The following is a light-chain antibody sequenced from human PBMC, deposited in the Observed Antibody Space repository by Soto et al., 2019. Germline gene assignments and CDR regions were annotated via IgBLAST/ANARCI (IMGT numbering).Light chain of an antibody. J-gene: IGKJ1*01. V-gene: IGKV1-8*01. CDR3: QQYYSYPPT. CDR1: QGISSY. CDR2: VAS. Sequence: AIRMTQSPSSLSASTGDRVTITCRASQGISSYLAWYQPKPGKAPKHLIYVASTLQSGVPSRFSGSGSGTDFTLTISCLQSEDFATYYCQQYYSYPPTFGQGTKVEIK.